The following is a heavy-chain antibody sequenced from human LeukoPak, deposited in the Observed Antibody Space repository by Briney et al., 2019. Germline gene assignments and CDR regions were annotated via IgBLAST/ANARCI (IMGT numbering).Heavy chain of an antibody. D-gene: IGHD4-17*01. J-gene: IGHJ6*03. Sequence: PGGSLRLSCAASGFTFSDYYMSWIRQAPGKGLEWVSYISSSGSTIYYADSVKGRFTMSRDNAKKSLFLQMNSLRAEDTAVYYCARDYGDYEPGRHHYYYYYMDVWGKGTTVTVSS. V-gene: IGHV3-11*04. CDR1: GFTFSDYY. CDR3: ARDYGDYEPGRHHYYYYYMDV. CDR2: ISSSGSTI.